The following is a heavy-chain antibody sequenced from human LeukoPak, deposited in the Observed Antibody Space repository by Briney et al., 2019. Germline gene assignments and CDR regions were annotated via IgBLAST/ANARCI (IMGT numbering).Heavy chain of an antibody. J-gene: IGHJ4*02. CDR3: ARDGSLPDY. Sequence: PGGSLRLSRAASGFTFSNHWMHWVRQTPGKGLVWVSRIISDGSSTSYADSVKGRFTITRDSAKSTLYLQMNSLRAEDTAVYYCARDGSLPDYWGQGTLVTVSS. CDR1: GFTFSNHW. V-gene: IGHV3-74*01. CDR2: IISDGSST.